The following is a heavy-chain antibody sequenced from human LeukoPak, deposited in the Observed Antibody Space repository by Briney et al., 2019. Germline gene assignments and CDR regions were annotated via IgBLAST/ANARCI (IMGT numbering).Heavy chain of an antibody. CDR2: IYYSGYT. CDR1: GGSISSYY. D-gene: IGHD1-26*01. Sequence: SETLSLTCTVSGGSISSYYWSWIRQPPGKGLKNIGYIYYSGYTNYNPSLKSRVTISVDTSKNQFSLKLSSVTAADTAVYYCAREHVGPYSYYFDYWGQGTLVTVSS. J-gene: IGHJ4*02. V-gene: IGHV4-59*01. CDR3: AREHVGPYSYYFDY.